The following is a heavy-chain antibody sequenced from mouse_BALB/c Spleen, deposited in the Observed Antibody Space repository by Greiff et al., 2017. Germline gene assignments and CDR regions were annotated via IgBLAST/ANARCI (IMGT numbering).Heavy chain of an antibody. Sequence: EVHLVESGGGLVKPGGSLKLSCAASGFTFSSYAMSWVRQTPEKRLEWVATISSGGSYTYYPDSVKGRFTISRDNAKNTLYLQMSSLRSEDTAMYYCARRSNFYFDYWGQGTTLTVSS. D-gene: IGHD4-1*01. CDR2: ISSGGSYT. CDR3: ARRSNFYFDY. CDR1: GFTFSSYA. V-gene: IGHV5-9-3*01. J-gene: IGHJ2*01.